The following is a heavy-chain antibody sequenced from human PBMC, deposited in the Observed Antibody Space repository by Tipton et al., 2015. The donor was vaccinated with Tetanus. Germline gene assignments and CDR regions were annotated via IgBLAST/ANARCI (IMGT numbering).Heavy chain of an antibody. CDR3: ARDQGGGRVVRLNWFGP. J-gene: IGHJ5*02. D-gene: IGHD6-6*01. Sequence: TWVRQAPGKGLEWIGYIYYSGSTYYNPSLNGRVTISVDTSKNQFSLKLNSVTAADTAVYYCARDQGGGRVVRLNWFGPWGQGTLVTVSS. V-gene: IGHV4-31*02. CDR2: IYYSGST.